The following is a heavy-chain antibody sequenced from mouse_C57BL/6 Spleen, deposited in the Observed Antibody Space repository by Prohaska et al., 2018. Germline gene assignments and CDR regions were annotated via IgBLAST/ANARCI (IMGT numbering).Heavy chain of an antibody. Sequence: EVKLLQSGGGLVQPGGSLKLSCAASGIDFSRYWMSWVRRAPGKGLEWIGEINPDSSTINYAPSLKDKFIISRDNAKNTLYQQMSKVRSEDTALYYCASPNWDWYFDVWGTGTTVTVSS. J-gene: IGHJ1*03. D-gene: IGHD4-1*01. V-gene: IGHV4-1*01. CDR3: ASPNWDWYFDV. CDR1: GIDFSRYW. CDR2: INPDSSTI.